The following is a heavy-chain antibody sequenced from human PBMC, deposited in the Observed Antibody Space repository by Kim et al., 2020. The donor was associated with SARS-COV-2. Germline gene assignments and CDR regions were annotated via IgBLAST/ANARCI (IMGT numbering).Heavy chain of an antibody. V-gene: IGHV4-31*03. CDR2: IYYSGST. CDR3: ARAKPNYDILTGYSLHAFDI. J-gene: IGHJ3*02. Sequence: TLSLTCTVSGGSISSGGYYWSWIRQHPGKGLEWIGYIYYSGSTYYNPSLKSRVTISVDTSKNQFSLKLSSVTAADTAVYYCARAKPNYDILTGYSLHAFDIWGQGTMVTVSS. CDR1: GGSISSGGYY. D-gene: IGHD3-9*01.